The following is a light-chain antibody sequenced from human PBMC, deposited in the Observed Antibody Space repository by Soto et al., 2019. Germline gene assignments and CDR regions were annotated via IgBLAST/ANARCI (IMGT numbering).Light chain of an antibody. CDR2: DAS. CDR1: QHVSSSY. V-gene: IGKV3-20*01. CDR3: QQYGNSPPT. Sequence: EVVLTHSPGPLFLFQWERATLSCGASQHVSSSYLAWYQQKPGQAPRLLIYDASSRATGIPDRFSGSGSGTDFTLTISRLEPEDSAVYYCQQYGNSPPTFGGGTKVDIK. J-gene: IGKJ4*01.